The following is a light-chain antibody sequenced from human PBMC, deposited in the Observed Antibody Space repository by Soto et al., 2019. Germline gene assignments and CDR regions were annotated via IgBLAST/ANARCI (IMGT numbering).Light chain of an antibody. CDR3: QQFRRSPYT. V-gene: IGKV3-20*01. Sequence: IVLTHSPGTLSFSPGEIATLSFRASQSIPSNYLSWYQQKPGQAPRLLIYDAGARATGIPDRFSGSGSGTDFTLTISRLEPEDFAVYYCQQFRRSPYTFGPGTKVDIK. CDR1: QSIPSNY. J-gene: IGKJ3*01. CDR2: DAG.